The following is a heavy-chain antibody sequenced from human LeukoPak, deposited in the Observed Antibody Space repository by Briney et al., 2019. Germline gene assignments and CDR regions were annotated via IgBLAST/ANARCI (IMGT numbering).Heavy chain of an antibody. CDR1: GYSLTELA. J-gene: IGHJ4*02. CDR3: ATFLAYANSGHLRPYFDY. D-gene: IGHD3-22*01. V-gene: IGHV1-24*01. CDR2: SDPEDVKT. Sequence: ASVKVSCKISGYSLTELAIHWVRQAPGKGLEWMGGSDPEDVKTSFAEKFQGRVTFTEDTSTYTAFMELRLLRSDDTAVDEYATFLAYANSGHLRPYFDYWGQGTLVTVSS.